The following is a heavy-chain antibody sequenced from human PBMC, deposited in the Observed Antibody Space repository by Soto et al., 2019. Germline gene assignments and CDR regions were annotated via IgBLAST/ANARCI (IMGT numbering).Heavy chain of an antibody. Sequence: PGGSLRLSCAASGFTFSNAWMNWVRQAPGKGLEWVGRIKSKTDGGTTDYAAPVKDRFTISRDDSKNTLYLQMNSLKTEDTAVYYCTTSSGWDYYFDYWGQGTLVTVSS. CDR1: GFTFSNAW. CDR3: TTSSGWDYYFDY. J-gene: IGHJ4*02. V-gene: IGHV3-15*07. CDR2: IKSKTDGGTT. D-gene: IGHD6-19*01.